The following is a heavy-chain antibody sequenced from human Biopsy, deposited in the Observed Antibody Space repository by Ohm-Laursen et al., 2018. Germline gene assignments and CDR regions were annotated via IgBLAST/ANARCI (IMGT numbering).Heavy chain of an antibody. CDR2: IYYSGST. Sequence: GTLSLTWTVSGRSISSDYWSWIRQTPGKGLEWIGYIYYSGSTNYNPSLKRRVTISVDTSKNQFSLRLNSVTAADTAVYYCARATNSTGWPYYYFYGMDVWGQGTTVTVSS. V-gene: IGHV4-59*01. CDR1: GRSISSDY. D-gene: IGHD2/OR15-2a*01. J-gene: IGHJ6*02. CDR3: ARATNSTGWPYYYFYGMDV.